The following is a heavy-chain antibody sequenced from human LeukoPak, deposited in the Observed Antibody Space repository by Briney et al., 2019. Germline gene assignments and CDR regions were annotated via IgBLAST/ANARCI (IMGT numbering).Heavy chain of an antibody. D-gene: IGHD6-13*01. Sequence: PGGSLRLSCAASGFTFSSYMMTWVRQAPGKGLEWVANIKPDGGEKFYVDSVRGRFTISRDNAKNSLSLQMNSLRAEDTAVYYCARGDSSSRRVFDYWGQGTLVTVSS. J-gene: IGHJ4*02. CDR2: IKPDGGEK. V-gene: IGHV3-7*03. CDR3: ARGDSSSRRVFDY. CDR1: GFTFSSYM.